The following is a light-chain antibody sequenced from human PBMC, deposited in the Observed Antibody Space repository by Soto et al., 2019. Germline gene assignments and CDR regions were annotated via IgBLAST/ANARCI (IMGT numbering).Light chain of an antibody. CDR3: QQLNSYPPEVT. CDR1: QGISSY. Sequence: IQLTQSPSSLSASVVDRVTITCRASQGISSYLAWYQQKPGKAPKLLIYAASTLQSGVPSRFSGSGSGTDFTLTISSLQPEDFATYYCQQLNSYPPEVTFGPGTKVDIK. CDR2: AAS. J-gene: IGKJ3*01. V-gene: IGKV1-9*01.